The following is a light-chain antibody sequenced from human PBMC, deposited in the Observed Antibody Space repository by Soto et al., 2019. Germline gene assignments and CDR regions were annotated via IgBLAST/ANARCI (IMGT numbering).Light chain of an antibody. Sequence: QPVLTQPASLSGSPGQSITISCTGTSSDVGYYNYVSWYQQHPGKAPKVIIYEVSNRPSGVSYRFSGSKSGNTASLTISGLQAEDEADYYCCSYISDSSPVVFGGGTKLTVL. CDR1: SSDVGYYNY. J-gene: IGLJ2*01. CDR3: CSYISDSSPVV. CDR2: EVS. V-gene: IGLV2-14*01.